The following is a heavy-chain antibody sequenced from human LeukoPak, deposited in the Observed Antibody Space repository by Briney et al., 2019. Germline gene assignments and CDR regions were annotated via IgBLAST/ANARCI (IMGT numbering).Heavy chain of an antibody. D-gene: IGHD2-15*01. CDR2: ISSSSSYI. CDR1: GFTFSSYS. Sequence: GGSLRLSCAASGFTFSSYSMNWVRQAPGKGLEWVSSISSSSSYIYYADSVKGRFTISRDNAKNSLYLQMNSLRAEDTAVYYCARAREADSQYCSGGSCYRVLVYWGQGTLVTVSS. J-gene: IGHJ4*02. CDR3: ARAREADSQYCSGGSCYRVLVY. V-gene: IGHV3-21*01.